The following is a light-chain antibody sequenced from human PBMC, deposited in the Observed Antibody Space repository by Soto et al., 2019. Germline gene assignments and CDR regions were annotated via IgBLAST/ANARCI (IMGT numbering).Light chain of an antibody. Sequence: VLTHPASVSGSPGQSITISCSGTSSNVGSYDHVAWYQQCPGKTPKLMIDEVSNRPSGVSSRCSGSKSGNTASLTISGLQAEDEADYYCISYTGSSTSYVFGSGTQVTVL. V-gene: IGLV2-14*01. CDR3: ISYTGSSTSYV. CDR1: SSNVGSYDH. J-gene: IGLJ1*01. CDR2: EVS.